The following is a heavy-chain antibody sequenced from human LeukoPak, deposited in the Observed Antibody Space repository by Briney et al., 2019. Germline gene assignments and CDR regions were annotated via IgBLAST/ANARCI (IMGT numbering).Heavy chain of an antibody. CDR1: GGSISSYY. Sequence: SETLSLTCTVSGGSISSYYWSWIRQPPGKGLEWIGYIYYSGSTNYNPSLKSRVTLSVDTSKNQSSLKLSSVTAADTAVYYCARSSVGYDFWSGSFDYWGQGTLVTVSS. J-gene: IGHJ4*02. V-gene: IGHV4-59*01. CDR3: ARSSVGYDFWSGSFDY. D-gene: IGHD3-3*01. CDR2: IYYSGST.